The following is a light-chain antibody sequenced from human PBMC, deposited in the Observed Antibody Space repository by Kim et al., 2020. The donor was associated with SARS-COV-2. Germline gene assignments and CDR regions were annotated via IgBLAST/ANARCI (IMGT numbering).Light chain of an antibody. CDR1: SSNMGNNY. V-gene: IGLV1-51*01. CDR2: DNN. CDR3: GTWDSSLSAVV. J-gene: IGLJ2*01. Sequence: GQKVTISCSGSSSNMGNNYVSWYQQLPGTAPKILIYDNNKRPSGMPDRFSGSKSGTSATLGITGLQTGDEADYYCGTWDSSLSAVVFGGGTQLTVL.